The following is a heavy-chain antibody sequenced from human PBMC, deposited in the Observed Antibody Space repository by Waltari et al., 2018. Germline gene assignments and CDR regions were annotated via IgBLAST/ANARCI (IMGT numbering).Heavy chain of an antibody. CDR2: INHSGST. CDR1: GGSFSGYY. CDR3: ARSRITMVRGVIIISYYYGMDV. J-gene: IGHJ6*02. Sequence: QVQLQQWGAGLLKPSETLSLTCAVYGGSFSGYYWSWIRQPPGTGLEWIGEINHSGSTNYNPSLKSRVTISVDTSKNQFSLKLSSVTAADTAVYYCARSRITMVRGVIIISYYYGMDVWGQGTTVTVSS. V-gene: IGHV4-34*01. D-gene: IGHD3-10*01.